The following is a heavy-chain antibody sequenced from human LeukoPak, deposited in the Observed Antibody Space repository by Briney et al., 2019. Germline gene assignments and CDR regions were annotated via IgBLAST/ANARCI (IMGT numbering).Heavy chain of an antibody. CDR2: IYTSGST. V-gene: IGHV4-61*02. Sequence: SDTLSLTCTVYGGSISSGSYYWSWIRQPAGKGLDWFVRIYTSGSTNYNPSLKSRVTISLDTSINQFSLKLSSVTAADTAVYYCARSIMYTAMVADFDYWGQGTLVTVPS. CDR1: GGSISSGSYY. J-gene: IGHJ4*02. CDR3: ARSIMYTAMVADFDY. D-gene: IGHD5-18*01.